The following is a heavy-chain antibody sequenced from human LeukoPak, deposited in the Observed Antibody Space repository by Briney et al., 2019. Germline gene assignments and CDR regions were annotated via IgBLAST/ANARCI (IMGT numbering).Heavy chain of an antibody. CDR3: ARHSRYGSGGYENDFDI. D-gene: IGHD5-12*01. CDR1: GRSFSGYY. CDR2: INDSGST. V-gene: IGHV4-34*01. Sequence: SDTLSLTFAVYGRSFSGYYGSWSRHPPGKGLEWSVEINDSGSTYYTPSLKSRVTISVDTSKNQFSLKLSSVTAADTAIYFCARHSRYGSGGYENDFDIWGQGTMVTVSS. J-gene: IGHJ3*02.